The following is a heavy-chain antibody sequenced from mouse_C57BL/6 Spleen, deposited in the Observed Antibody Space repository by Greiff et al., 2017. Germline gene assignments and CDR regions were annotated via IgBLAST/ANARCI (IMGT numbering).Heavy chain of an antibody. CDR2: IYPGDGDT. CDR1: GYAFSSSW. CDR3: ARPGTTYFDY. V-gene: IGHV1-82*01. J-gene: IGHJ2*01. Sequence: VQLQQSGPELVKPGASVKISCKASGYAFSSSWMNWVKQRPGKGLEWIGRIYPGDGDTNYNGKFKGKATLTADKSSRTAYMQLRSLTSEDSAVYFCARPGTTYFDYWGQGTILTVSS. D-gene: IGHD4-1*01.